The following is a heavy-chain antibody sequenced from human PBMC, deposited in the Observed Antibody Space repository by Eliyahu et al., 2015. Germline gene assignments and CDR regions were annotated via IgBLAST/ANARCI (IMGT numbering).Heavy chain of an antibody. V-gene: IGHV1-18*01. CDR3: AVNRGYSYGYDY. CDR2: ISTYNGNT. J-gene: IGHJ4*02. CDR1: GYTFSXXG. Sequence: QVQLVQSGPEVKKPGASVTVSCKTSGYTFSXXGIGWVRQAPGQGLGWMGWISTYNGNTNYAPRLHGRVTMTTDTSTTTAYMELRSLRSDDTAVYYCAVNRGYSYGYDYWGQGTPVTVSS. D-gene: IGHD5-18*01.